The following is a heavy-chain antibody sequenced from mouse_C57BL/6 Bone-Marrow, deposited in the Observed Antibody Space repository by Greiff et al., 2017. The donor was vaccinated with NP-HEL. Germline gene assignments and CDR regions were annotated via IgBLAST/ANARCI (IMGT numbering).Heavy chain of an antibody. D-gene: IGHD1-1*01. J-gene: IGHJ2*01. Sequence: QVQLKESGPGLVQPSQSLSITCTVSGFSLTSYGVHWVRQSPGKGLEWLGVIWSGGSTVYNAAFISRLSISKDNPKSQIFFKRNSLQADDTTIYYCARNYYGSSPYSMDYWGQGATLTVSS. V-gene: IGHV2-2*01. CDR3: ARNYYGSSPYSMDY. CDR1: GFSLTSYG. CDR2: IWSGGST.